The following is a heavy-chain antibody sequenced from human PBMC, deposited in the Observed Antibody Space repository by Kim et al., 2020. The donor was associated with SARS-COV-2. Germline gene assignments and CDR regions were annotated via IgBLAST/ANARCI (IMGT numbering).Heavy chain of an antibody. V-gene: IGHV3-23*01. CDR3: AKDQGYCSGGSCSDYFDY. D-gene: IGHD2-15*01. J-gene: IGHJ4*02. Sequence: KGRFTISRDNSKNTLYLQMNSLRAEDTAVYYCAKDQGYCSGGSCSDYFDYWGQGTLVTVSS.